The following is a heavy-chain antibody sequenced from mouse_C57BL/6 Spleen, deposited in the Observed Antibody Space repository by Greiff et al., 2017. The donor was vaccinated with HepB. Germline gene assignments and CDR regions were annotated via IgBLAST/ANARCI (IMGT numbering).Heavy chain of an antibody. Sequence: QVQLQQPGAELVKPGASVKLSCKASGYTFTSYWMHWVKQRPGQGLEWIGMIPPNSGSTNYNEKFKSKATLTVDKSSSTAYMQLSSLTSEDSAVYYCARSNHTTVVPRWFAYWGRGTLVTVSA. CDR3: ARSNHTTVVPRWFAY. J-gene: IGHJ3*01. CDR2: IPPNSGST. D-gene: IGHD1-1*01. V-gene: IGHV1-64*01. CDR1: GYTFTSYW.